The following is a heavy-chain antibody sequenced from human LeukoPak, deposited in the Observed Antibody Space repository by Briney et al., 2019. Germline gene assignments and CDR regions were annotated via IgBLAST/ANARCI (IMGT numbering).Heavy chain of an antibody. V-gene: IGHV4-61*02. Sequence: PSETLSLTCTVSGGSISSGSYYWSWIRQPAGKGLEWIGRIYTSGSTNYNPSLKSRVTISVDTSKNQFSLKLSSVTAADTAVYYCASDPAAGTPVDYWGQGTLVTVSS. CDR1: GGSISSGSYY. J-gene: IGHJ4*02. CDR3: ASDPAAGTPVDY. CDR2: IYTSGST. D-gene: IGHD1-1*01.